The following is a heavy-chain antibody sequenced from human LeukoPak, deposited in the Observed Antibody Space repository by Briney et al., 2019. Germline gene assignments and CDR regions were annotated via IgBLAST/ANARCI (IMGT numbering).Heavy chain of an antibody. D-gene: IGHD6-19*01. Sequence: VKVSCKASGYTFTSYGISWVRQAPGQGLEWMGWISAYNGNTNYAQKLQGRVTMTTDTSTSTAYMELRSLRSDDTAVYYCARTVVGSGWEPYYYYGMDVWGQGTTVTVSS. CDR2: ISAYNGNT. CDR3: ARTVVGSGWEPYYYYGMDV. CDR1: GYTFTSYG. V-gene: IGHV1-18*01. J-gene: IGHJ6*02.